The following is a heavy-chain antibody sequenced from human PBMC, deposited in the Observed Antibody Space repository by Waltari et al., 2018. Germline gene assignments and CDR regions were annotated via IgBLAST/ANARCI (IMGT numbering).Heavy chain of an antibody. Sequence: EVQLVESGGGLVKPGGSLRLSCAASGFPFSSYCMNWVRQAPGKGLEWVSSISSTGSYTHYADSVKGRFTISRDNAKNSLYLQMNSLRAEDTAVYYCARGGWGFYLDDWGQGTLVTFSS. D-gene: IGHD7-27*01. V-gene: IGHV3-21*01. CDR1: GFPFSSYC. J-gene: IGHJ4*02. CDR2: ISSTGSYT. CDR3: ARGGWGFYLDD.